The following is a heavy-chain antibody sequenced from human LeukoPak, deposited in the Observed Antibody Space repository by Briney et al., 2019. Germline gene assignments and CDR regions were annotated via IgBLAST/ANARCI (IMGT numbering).Heavy chain of an antibody. D-gene: IGHD6-13*01. CDR1: GFTVSENY. V-gene: IGHV3-53*01. CDR2: MYSRGDT. CDR3: ARDAPQVPAAGVLAS. J-gene: IGHJ5*02. Sequence: GGSLRLSCAASGFTVSENYMSWVRQAPGKGLEWVSVMYSRGDTYYADSVKGRFPFYRDISKNTLYLQMNGLRTEDTAMYYCARDAPQVPAAGVLASWGQGTLVTVSS.